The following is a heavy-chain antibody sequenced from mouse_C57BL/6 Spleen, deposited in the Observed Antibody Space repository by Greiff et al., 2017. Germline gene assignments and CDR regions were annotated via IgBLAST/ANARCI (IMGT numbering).Heavy chain of an antibody. J-gene: IGHJ4*01. D-gene: IGHD1-1*01. CDR2: ISSGGSYT. CDR3: ARHEGNYGSSYAMDY. Sequence: EVKLVESGGDLVKPGGSLKLSCAASGFTFSSYGMSWVRQTPDKRLEWVATISSGGSYTYYPDSVKGRFTISRDNAKTTPYLQMSSLKSEDTAMYYCARHEGNYGSSYAMDYWGQGTSVTVSS. CDR1: GFTFSSYG. V-gene: IGHV5-6*01.